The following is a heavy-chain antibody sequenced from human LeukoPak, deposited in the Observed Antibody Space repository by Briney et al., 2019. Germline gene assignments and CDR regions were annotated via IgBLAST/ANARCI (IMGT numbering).Heavy chain of an antibody. Sequence: GGSLRLSCAASGFTFSSYSMNWVRQAPGKGLEWVSSISSSSSYIYYADSVKGRFTISRDNAKNTLYLQMNSLRAEDTAVYYCARDYGDYGRAYYYYYMDVWGKGTTVTVSS. CDR2: ISSSSSYI. CDR1: GFTFSSYS. CDR3: ARDYGDYGRAYYYYYMDV. V-gene: IGHV3-21*01. D-gene: IGHD4-17*01. J-gene: IGHJ6*03.